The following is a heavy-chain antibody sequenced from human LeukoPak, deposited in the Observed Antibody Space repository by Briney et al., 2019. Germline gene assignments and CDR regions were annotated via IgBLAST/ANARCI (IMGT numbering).Heavy chain of an antibody. V-gene: IGHV4-59*08. D-gene: IGHD6-13*01. CDR2: IHYTGST. CDR3: ASHSVTWYDFDY. J-gene: IGHJ4*02. CDR1: GGSISSYY. Sequence: SETLSLTCTVSGGSISSYYWSWIRQPPGKGLEWIGYIHYTGSTNYNPSLKSRVTIPVETSKNQSSLRLSSGTAADTAGIYCASHSVTWYDFDYLGQGTLVTVSS.